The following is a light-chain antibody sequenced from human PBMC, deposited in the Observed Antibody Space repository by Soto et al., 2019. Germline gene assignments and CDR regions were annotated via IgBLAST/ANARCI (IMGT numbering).Light chain of an antibody. J-gene: IGKJ1*01. CDR1: QSVSSSY. Sequence: EFVLTQSPGTLSLSPGERATLSCRASQSVSSSYLAWYQQKPGQAPRPLIYGASSRVPGIPDRFSGSGSGTDFTLTISRLEPEDFAVYYCQQYGSLPWTFGQGTKVEIK. CDR2: GAS. V-gene: IGKV3-20*01. CDR3: QQYGSLPWT.